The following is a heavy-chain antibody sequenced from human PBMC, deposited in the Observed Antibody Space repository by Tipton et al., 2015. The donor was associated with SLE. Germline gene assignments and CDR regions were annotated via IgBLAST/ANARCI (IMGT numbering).Heavy chain of an antibody. V-gene: IGHV4-28*03. J-gene: IGHJ6*03. CDR1: GYPISGHYY. Sequence: TLSLTCAVSGYPISGHYYWGWIRQPPGKGLEWIGYIYYSGNANYNPSLKSRVTISVDTSKNQVSLKLSSVTAADTAVYYCARDYSGYADIDVWGKGTTVTVSS. D-gene: IGHD5-12*01. CDR3: ARDYSGYADIDV. CDR2: IYYSGNA.